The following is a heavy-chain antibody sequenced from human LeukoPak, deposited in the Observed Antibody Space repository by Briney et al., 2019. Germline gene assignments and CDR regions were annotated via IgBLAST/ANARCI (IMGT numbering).Heavy chain of an antibody. V-gene: IGHV3-11*04. CDR1: GFRFSDYF. CDR2: ISSSGTTI. Sequence: PGGSLRLSCAASGFRFSDYFMTWIRQAPGKGLESVSYISSSGTTIYYADSVKGRFTISRDNAKNSLDLQMNSLRAEDTAVYYCAGGTGPHFYLEYWGQGTLVTASS. J-gene: IGHJ4*02. D-gene: IGHD2-8*02. CDR3: AGGTGPHFYLEY.